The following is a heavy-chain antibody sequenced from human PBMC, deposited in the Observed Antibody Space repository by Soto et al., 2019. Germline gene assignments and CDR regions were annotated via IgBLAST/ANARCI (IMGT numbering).Heavy chain of an antibody. CDR2: ISYDGSNK. J-gene: IGHJ4*02. CDR3: ARRIADSH. Sequence: QVQLVESGGGVVQPGRSLRLSCAASGFTFSSYAMHWVRQAPGKGLEWVAVISYDGSNKYYADSVKGRFTIPRDNSKNTLYLQMNSLRAEDTAVYYCARRIADSHWGQGHLVTVAS. CDR1: GFTFSSYA. D-gene: IGHD6-13*01. V-gene: IGHV3-30-3*01.